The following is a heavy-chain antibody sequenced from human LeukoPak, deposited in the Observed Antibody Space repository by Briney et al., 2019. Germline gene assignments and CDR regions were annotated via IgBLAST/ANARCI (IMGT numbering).Heavy chain of an antibody. CDR1: GGSISSYY. CDR3: ARESPLSYDSSGYYDY. J-gene: IGHJ4*02. CDR2: IYYSGST. Sequence: PSETLSLTCTVSGGSISSYYWSWIRQPPGKGLEWIGYIYYSGSTNYNPSLKSRVTISVDTSKNQFSLKLSSVTAADTAVYYCARESPLSYDSSGYYDYWGQGTLVTVSS. D-gene: IGHD3-22*01. V-gene: IGHV4-59*01.